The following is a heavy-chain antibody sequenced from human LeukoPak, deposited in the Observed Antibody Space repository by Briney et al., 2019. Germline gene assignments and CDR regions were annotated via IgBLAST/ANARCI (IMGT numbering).Heavy chain of an antibody. D-gene: IGHD3-9*01. CDR2: TYYRSKWYN. CDR3: ARDPGSVDILTGYSYNWFDP. CDR1: GDSVSSNSAA. Sequence: SQTLSLTCAIPGDSVSSNSAAWNWIRQSPSRGLEWLGRTYYRSKWYNDYAVSVKSRITINPDTSKNQFSLQLNSVTPEDTAVYYCARDPGSVDILTGYSYNWFDPWGQGTLVTVSS. V-gene: IGHV6-1*01. J-gene: IGHJ5*02.